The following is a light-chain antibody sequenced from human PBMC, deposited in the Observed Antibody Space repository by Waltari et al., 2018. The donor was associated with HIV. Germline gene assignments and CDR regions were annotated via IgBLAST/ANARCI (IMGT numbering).Light chain of an antibody. J-gene: IGLJ2*01. CDR3: SAYTMSGSLV. V-gene: IGLV2-14*01. CDR1: GSDIRLYDL. Sequence: QSALTQPASLSGSPGQSITITCSGTGSDIRLYDLVSWYRQEPGKAPRLRISGVSNRPSEISRRFSGSKARTTASLTISALQADDEGDYYCSAYTMSGSLVFGGGTKLTVL. CDR2: GVS.